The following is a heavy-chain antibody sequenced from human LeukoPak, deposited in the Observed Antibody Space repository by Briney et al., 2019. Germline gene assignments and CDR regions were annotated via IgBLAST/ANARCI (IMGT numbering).Heavy chain of an antibody. Sequence: GASVKVSCKASGYTFTSYGISWVRQAPGQGLEWMGWISAYNGNTNYAQKLQGRVTMTTDTSTSTAYMELRSLRSDDTAVYYCARDPYYDYVWGSYRPREFNYWGQGTLVTVSS. V-gene: IGHV1-18*01. J-gene: IGHJ4*02. CDR3: ARDPYYDYVWGSYRPREFNY. CDR2: ISAYNGNT. CDR1: GYTFTSYG. D-gene: IGHD3-16*02.